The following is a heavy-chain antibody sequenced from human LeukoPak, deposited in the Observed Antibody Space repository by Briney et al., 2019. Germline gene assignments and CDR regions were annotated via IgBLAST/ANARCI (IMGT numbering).Heavy chain of an antibody. Sequence: GGSLRLSCAASGFTFCSYWMSWVPQAPGKRLEWGANINQDGSENYYVDSVKGRFIISRDNARNSLFLQMNILTAEDTAIYYCVREGAYSTSSPAGYWGQGTLVSVSS. CDR3: VREGAYSTSSPAGY. V-gene: IGHV3-7*01. J-gene: IGHJ4*02. CDR2: INQDGSEN. CDR1: GFTFCSYW. D-gene: IGHD6-6*01.